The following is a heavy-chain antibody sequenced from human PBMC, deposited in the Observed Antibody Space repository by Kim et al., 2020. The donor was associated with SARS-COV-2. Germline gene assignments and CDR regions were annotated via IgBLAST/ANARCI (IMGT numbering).Heavy chain of an antibody. CDR3: AREGPLKLGP. CDR2: IYYSGST. V-gene: IGHV4-59*01. Sequence: SETLSLTCTVSGGSISSYYWTWIRQFPGKGLEWIGYIYYSGSTNYNPSLKSRVTISLDTSKNQFSLKLTSVTDADTAVYFCAREGPLKLGPWGQGTLVTVSS. CDR1: GGSISSYY. J-gene: IGHJ5*02.